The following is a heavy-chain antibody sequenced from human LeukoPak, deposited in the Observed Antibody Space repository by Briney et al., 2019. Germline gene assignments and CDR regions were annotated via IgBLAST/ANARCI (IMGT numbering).Heavy chain of an antibody. J-gene: IGHJ4*02. CDR1: GFTFSSYA. CDR2: ISYDGTNK. V-gene: IGHV3-30-3*01. Sequence: PGGSLRLSCAASGFTFSSYAIHWVRQAPGKGLEWVAIISYDGTNKYYADSVKGRFTISRDNSKNTLYLQMNSLRAEDTAVYYCAKDYYGSGSYTGPYDYWGQGTLVTVSS. D-gene: IGHD3-10*01. CDR3: AKDYYGSGSYTGPYDY.